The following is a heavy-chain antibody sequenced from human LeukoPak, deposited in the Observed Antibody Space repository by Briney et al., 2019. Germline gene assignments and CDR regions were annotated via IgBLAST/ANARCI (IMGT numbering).Heavy chain of an antibody. CDR2: IYHSGST. J-gene: IGHJ5*02. V-gene: IGHV4-4*02. CDR1: GDSISSSNW. Sequence: SETLSLTCAVSGDSISSSNWWSWVRPPPGKGLEWIGEIYHSGSTNYNPSLKSRVTISVDKSKSQFSLKLSSVTAADTAVYYCARVGRSTWYVPSWGQGTLVTVSS. D-gene: IGHD6-13*01. CDR3: ARVGRSTWYVPS.